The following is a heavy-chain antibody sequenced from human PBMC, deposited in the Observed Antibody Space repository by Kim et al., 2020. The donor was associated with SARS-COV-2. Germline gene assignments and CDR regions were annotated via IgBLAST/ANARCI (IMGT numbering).Heavy chain of an antibody. CDR1: TFTRDS. CDR3: LGGYYFDY. J-gene: IGHJ4*02. CDR2: IDCGNGNT. Sequence: TFTRDSIHWVRQAPGQRLEWMGGIDCGNGNTIYSQKFQGRVTLSTDTSASTAYMELSSLRSEDSAVYFCLGGYYFDYWGQGTLVTVSS. V-gene: IGHV1-3*01. D-gene: IGHD2-15*01.